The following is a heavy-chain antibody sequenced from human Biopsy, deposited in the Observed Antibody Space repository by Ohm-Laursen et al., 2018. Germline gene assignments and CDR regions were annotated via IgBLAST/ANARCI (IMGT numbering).Heavy chain of an antibody. CDR2: ISYNERT. V-gene: IGHV4-31*02. CDR3: VREPKTGTAEAWYFDL. Sequence: TLSLTWSVSGASVKTSGYFWAWIRQRPGKGPEWIGYISYNERTHYNPSLTSRLAISFDTSNNRISLQLRSVSVADTAVYYCVREPKTGTAEAWYFDLWGRGSPVTV. CDR1: GASVKTSGYF. D-gene: IGHD3-9*01. J-gene: IGHJ2*01.